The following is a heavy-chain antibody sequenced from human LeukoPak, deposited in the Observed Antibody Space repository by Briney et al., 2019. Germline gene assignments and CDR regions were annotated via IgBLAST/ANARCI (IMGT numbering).Heavy chain of an antibody. CDR2: IDPSDSYT. Sequence: GESLKISCKGSGYSFTSHWITWVRQMPGKGPEWMGTIDPSDSYTNYSPSFQGHVTISTDKSISTAYLQWSSLKASDTAMYYCAVQSRGYFDYWGQGTLVTVSS. CDR1: GYSFTSHW. D-gene: IGHD2-21*01. V-gene: IGHV5-10-1*01. J-gene: IGHJ4*02. CDR3: AVQSRGYFDY.